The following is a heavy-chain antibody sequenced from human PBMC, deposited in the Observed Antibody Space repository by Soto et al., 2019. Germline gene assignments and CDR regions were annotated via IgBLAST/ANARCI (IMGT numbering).Heavy chain of an antibody. CDR1: GFTFSRHW. V-gene: IGHV3-74*03. CDR2: INTDESRT. Sequence: EVQLVESGGNLVQPGGSLRLSCAASGFTFSRHWMHWVRQAPGKGLVWVSQINTDESRTTYADAVKGRFTISRDNAKNTLYLQMNSLRAEDTAVYYCVREIYRDYEYDAFDIWGQGTMVTVSS. CDR3: VREIYRDYEYDAFDI. J-gene: IGHJ3*02. D-gene: IGHD5-12*01.